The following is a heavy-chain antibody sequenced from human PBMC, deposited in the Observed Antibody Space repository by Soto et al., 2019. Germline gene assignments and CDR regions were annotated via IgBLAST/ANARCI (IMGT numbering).Heavy chain of an antibody. CDR2: ISPMFGAA. CDR3: VREVQAHTPAFVY. V-gene: IGHV1-69*19. J-gene: IGHJ4*02. D-gene: IGHD3-10*01. Sequence: QVQLVQSGAEMKKPGSSVKVSCQSSGGTFNTYAMNWVRQAPGQGPEWMGDISPMFGAANYAPKVQGRVTITADESTGTSYMQLSSLPSEDTTLFFCVREVQAHTPAFVYWGQGTLVTVSS. CDR1: GGTFNTYA.